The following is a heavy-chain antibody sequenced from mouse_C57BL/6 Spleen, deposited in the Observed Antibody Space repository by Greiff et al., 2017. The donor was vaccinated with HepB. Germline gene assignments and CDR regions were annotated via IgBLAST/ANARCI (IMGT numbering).Heavy chain of an antibody. D-gene: IGHD1-1*01. Sequence: LVESGAELVRPGASVKLSCTASGFNIKDDYMHWVKQRPEQGLEWIGWIDPENGDTEYASKFQGKSTITADTSSNTAYLQLSSLTSEDTAVYYCTTVTTVVATRGYWYFDVWGTGTTVTVSS. CDR1: GFNIKDDY. J-gene: IGHJ1*03. V-gene: IGHV14-4*01. CDR2: IDPENGDT. CDR3: TTVTTVVATRGYWYFDV.